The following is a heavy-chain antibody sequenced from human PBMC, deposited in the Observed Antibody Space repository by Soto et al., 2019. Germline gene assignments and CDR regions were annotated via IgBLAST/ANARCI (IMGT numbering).Heavy chain of an antibody. CDR3: AKGVVYCSGGSCYTKFSYQHYGIAV. CDR1: GYTFTSYA. CDR2: INAGNGNT. V-gene: IGHV1-3*01. D-gene: IGHD2-15*01. J-gene: IGHJ6*02. Sequence: ASVKGSWKASGYTFTSYAMHWVRQAPGQRLEWMGWINAGNGNTKYSQKFQGRVTITRDTSASTAYMELSSLRSEDTAVYYCAKGVVYCSGGSCYTKFSYQHYGIAVWGQ.